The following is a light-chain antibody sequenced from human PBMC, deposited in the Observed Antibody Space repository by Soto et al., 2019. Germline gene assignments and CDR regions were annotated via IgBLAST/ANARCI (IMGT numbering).Light chain of an antibody. CDR3: SSFTSRFTFV. Sequence: QSALTQPASVSGSPGQSITISCTGTSSDFGVYNYVSWYQQHPGKAPKLMISEVTNRPSGVSDRFSGSKSGNTASLTISGLQAEDEADYYCSSFTSRFTFVFGTGTKLTVL. J-gene: IGLJ1*01. CDR1: SSDFGVYNY. V-gene: IGLV2-14*01. CDR2: EVT.